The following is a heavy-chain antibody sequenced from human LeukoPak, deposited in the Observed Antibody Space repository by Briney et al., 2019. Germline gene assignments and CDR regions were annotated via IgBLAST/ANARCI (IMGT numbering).Heavy chain of an antibody. CDR1: GGSVGSGVYY. Sequence: PSQTLSLTCTVSGGSVGSGVYYWSWIRQHPGQGLEWIGYVYYSGTTYYNPSLKSRVTISLDTSKNQFSLKLSSVTAADTAVYYCATYGGNYYFDYWGQGTLVTVSS. J-gene: IGHJ4*02. CDR3: ATYGGNYYFDY. CDR2: VYYSGTT. D-gene: IGHD4-23*01. V-gene: IGHV4-31*03.